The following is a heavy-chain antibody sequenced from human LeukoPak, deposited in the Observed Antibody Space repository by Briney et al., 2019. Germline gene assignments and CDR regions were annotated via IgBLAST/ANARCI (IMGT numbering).Heavy chain of an antibody. D-gene: IGHD6-13*01. CDR3: ARDKGSSWSRLNYMDV. Sequence: GGSLRLSCAASGFTFSSYAMHWVRQAPGKGLEWVAVISYDGSNKYYADSVKGRFTVSRDNSKNTLYLQMNSLRAEDTAVYYCARDKGSSWSRLNYMDVWGKGTTVTVSS. CDR2: ISYDGSNK. V-gene: IGHV3-30*04. J-gene: IGHJ6*03. CDR1: GFTFSSYA.